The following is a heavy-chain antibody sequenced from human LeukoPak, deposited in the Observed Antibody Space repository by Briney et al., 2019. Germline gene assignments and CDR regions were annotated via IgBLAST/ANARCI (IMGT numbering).Heavy chain of an antibody. V-gene: IGHV4-34*01. Sequence: PSETLSLTCTVSGGSISSHNWTWIRQPPGKGLEWIGEINHSGSTNYNPSLKSRVTISVDTSKNQFSLKLSSVTAADTAVYYCARANFDWLLYYYYYMDVWGKGTTVTVSS. D-gene: IGHD3-9*01. J-gene: IGHJ6*03. CDR3: ARANFDWLLYYYYYMDV. CDR2: INHSGST. CDR1: GGSISSHN.